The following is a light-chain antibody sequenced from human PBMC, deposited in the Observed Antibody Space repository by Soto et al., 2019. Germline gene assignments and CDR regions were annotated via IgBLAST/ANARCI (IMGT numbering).Light chain of an antibody. V-gene: IGLV1-44*01. Sequence: QSVLTQPPSAPGTPGQRVTISCSGSSSNIGSNTVNWYQQLPGTAPKLLIYSNNQRPSGVPDRFSGSKSGTSASLAISGLQSEDEADYYCAAWDDSLNGDVFATGTKVTVL. CDR1: SSNIGSNT. CDR2: SNN. CDR3: AAWDDSLNGDV. J-gene: IGLJ1*01.